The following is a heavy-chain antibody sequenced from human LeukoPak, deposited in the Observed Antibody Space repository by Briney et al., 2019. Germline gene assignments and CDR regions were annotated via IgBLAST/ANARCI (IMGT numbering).Heavy chain of an antibody. CDR3: AKELHGSGNYAFDY. J-gene: IGHJ4*02. V-gene: IGHV3-23*01. CDR2: ISGSGGST. Sequence: GGSLRLSCAASGFTFSSYSMNWVRQAPGKGLEWVSAISGSGGSTYYADSVKGRFTISRDDSKNTLYLQMNSLRAEDTAVYFCAKELHGSGNYAFDYWGQGTLVTVSS. D-gene: IGHD3-10*01. CDR1: GFTFSSYS.